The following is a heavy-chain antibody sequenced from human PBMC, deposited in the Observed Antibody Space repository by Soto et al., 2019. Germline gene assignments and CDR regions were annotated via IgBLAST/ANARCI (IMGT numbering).Heavy chain of an antibody. CDR1: GGSISSYY. D-gene: IGHD3-3*01. J-gene: IGHJ4*02. V-gene: IGHV4-59*01. CDR3: ARLTYFGYYSDY. CDR2: IYYSGST. Sequence: PSETLSLTCTVSGGSISSYYWSWIRQPPGKGLEWIGYIYYSGSTNYNPSLKSRVTISVDTSKNQFSLKLSSVTAADTAVYYCARLTYFGYYSDYWGQGTLVTDSS.